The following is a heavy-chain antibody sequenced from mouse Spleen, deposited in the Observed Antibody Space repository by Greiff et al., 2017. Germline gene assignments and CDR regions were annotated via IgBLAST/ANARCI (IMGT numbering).Heavy chain of an antibody. CDR2: IRTKANGYTT. Sequence: DVKLVESGGGLVQPGASLSLSCAASGFTFTDYYMSWVRQPPGQALEWLGFIRTKANGYTTEYSASVKGRFTISRDNSKSLLYLQMNALRAEDSATYYCARYSATAMDYWGQGTSVTGSS. V-gene: IGHV7-3*01. CDR1: GFTFTDYY. J-gene: IGHJ4*01. CDR3: ARYSATAMDY.